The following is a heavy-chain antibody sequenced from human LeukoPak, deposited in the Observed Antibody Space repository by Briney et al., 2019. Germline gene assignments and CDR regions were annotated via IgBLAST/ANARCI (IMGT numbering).Heavy chain of an antibody. CDR1: GFTFSSYV. D-gene: IGHD3-3*01. J-gene: IGHJ4*02. CDR3: ARSYDFWSGYSPVDY. V-gene: IGHV3-23*01. CDR2: ISNSGGST. Sequence: GGSLRLSCAASGFTFSSYVMSWVRQAPGKGLEWVSSISNSGGSTYYADSVKGRFTISRDNSKNTLYLQMNSLRAEDTAVYYCARSYDFWSGYSPVDYWGQGTLVTVSS.